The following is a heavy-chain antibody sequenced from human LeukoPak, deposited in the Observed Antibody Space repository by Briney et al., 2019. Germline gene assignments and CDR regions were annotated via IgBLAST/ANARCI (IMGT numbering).Heavy chain of an antibody. V-gene: IGHV3-48*02. CDR3: ARAQYSCSPDY. J-gene: IGHJ4*02. D-gene: IGHD6-13*01. Sequence: GGSLRLSCAASGFTFSGYSMNWVRQAPGKGLEWVSYISPSSSSIYYADSVKGRFTISRDNAKNSVYLQMISLRDEDTAVYYCARAQYSCSPDYWGQGTLVTVSS. CDR1: GFTFSGYS. CDR2: ISPSSSSI.